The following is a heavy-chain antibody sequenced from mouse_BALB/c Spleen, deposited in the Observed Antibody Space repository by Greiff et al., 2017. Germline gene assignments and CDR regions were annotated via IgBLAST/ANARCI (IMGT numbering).Heavy chain of an antibody. J-gene: IGHJ1*01. CDR2: IWSGGST. CDR1: GFSLTSYG. V-gene: IGHV2-2*02. Sequence: VQLQQSGPGLVQPSQSLSITCTVSGFSLTSYGVHWVRQSPGKGLAWLGVIWSGGSTDYNAAFISRLSISKDNSKSQVFFKMNSLQANDTAIYYCARNGVKYGNYGGYFDVWGAGTTVTVSS. CDR3: ARNGVKYGNYGGYFDV. D-gene: IGHD2-10*02.